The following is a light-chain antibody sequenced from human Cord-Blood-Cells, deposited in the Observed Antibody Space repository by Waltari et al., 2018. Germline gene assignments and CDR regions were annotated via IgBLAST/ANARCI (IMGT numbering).Light chain of an antibody. CDR3: QQYYSTPPT. Sequence: DIVMTQSPDSLAVSLGERATINCKSSPSVLYSSNNKNYLALYQQKPGQPPKLLIYWAATREAGVPDRGSGSGSGTDFALTSSSLQAEDVAVYYCQQYYSTPPTFGQGTKVEIK. CDR1: PSVLYSSNNKNY. CDR2: WAA. J-gene: IGKJ1*01. V-gene: IGKV4-1*01.